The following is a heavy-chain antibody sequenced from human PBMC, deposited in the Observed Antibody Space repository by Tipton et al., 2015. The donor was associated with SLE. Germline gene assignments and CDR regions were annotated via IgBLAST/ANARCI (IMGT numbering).Heavy chain of an antibody. D-gene: IGHD1-14*01. CDR2: INWNSENI. CDR3: TKEITHSATTPLDF. J-gene: IGHJ4*02. V-gene: IGHV3-9*01. CDR1: GFSFDDYG. Sequence: SLRLSCAASGFSFDDYGMHWVRQAPGKGLEWVSGINWNSENIAYADSVKGRFTISRDSAKTSLYLQMDSLTSEDTAFYYCTKEITHSATTPLDFWGQGTLVIVSS.